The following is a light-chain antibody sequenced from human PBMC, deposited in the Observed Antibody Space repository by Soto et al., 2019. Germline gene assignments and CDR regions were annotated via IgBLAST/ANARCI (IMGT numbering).Light chain of an antibody. CDR2: DAS. CDR3: QQYTNTNNPWM. Sequence: DIQVTQSRPTLSSCVGDIVTITGGSSQTISTWMAWYQQKPGKAPKLLVYDASTLQSGVASRFSGSGSGTEFTLIISGLQPDDSATYYCQQYTNTNNPWMFGQGTKVDIK. CDR1: QTISTW. V-gene: IGKV1-5*01. J-gene: IGKJ1*01.